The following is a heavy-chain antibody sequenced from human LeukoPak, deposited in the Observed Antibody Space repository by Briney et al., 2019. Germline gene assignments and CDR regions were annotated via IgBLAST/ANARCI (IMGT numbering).Heavy chain of an antibody. D-gene: IGHD3-22*01. CDR3: AIMHPYYDGSGYWVQ. Sequence: GGSLRLSCAASGFTFSSYAMSWVRQAPGKGLEWASGISTSGGSSSYADSVKGRFTISRDNPRNTLSMQMNSLGAEDTARYYCAIMHPYYDGSGYWVQWGQGTLVTVSS. CDR2: ISTSGGSS. J-gene: IGHJ4*02. CDR1: GFTFSSYA. V-gene: IGHV3-23*01.